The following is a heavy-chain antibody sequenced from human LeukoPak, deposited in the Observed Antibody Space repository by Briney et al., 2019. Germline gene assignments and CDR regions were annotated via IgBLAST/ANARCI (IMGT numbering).Heavy chain of an antibody. D-gene: IGHD6-19*01. V-gene: IGHV4-34*01. J-gene: IGHJ6*03. CDR3: ARLKVWYSSGWYSIYYYYMDV. CDR2: INHSGST. Sequence: SETLSLTCAVYGGSFSGYYWSWIRQPPGKGLEWIGEINHSGSTNYNPSLKSRVTISVDTSKNQFSLKLSSVTAADTAVYYCARLKVWYSSGWYSIYYYYMDVWGKGTTVTISS. CDR1: GGSFSGYY.